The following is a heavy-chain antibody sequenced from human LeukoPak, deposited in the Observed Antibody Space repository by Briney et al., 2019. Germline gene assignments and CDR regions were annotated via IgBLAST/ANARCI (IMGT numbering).Heavy chain of an antibody. J-gene: IGHJ4*02. CDR3: AIIQVGATRVDY. CDR1: GYTFTSYD. Sequence: ASVKVSCKASGYTFTSYDINWVRQAPGQGLEWMGWMNPNSGNTGYAQKFQGRVTMTRNTSISTAYMELSSLRSEDTAVYYCAIIQVGATRVDYWGQGTLVTVSS. V-gene: IGHV1-8*02. CDR2: MNPNSGNT. D-gene: IGHD1-26*01.